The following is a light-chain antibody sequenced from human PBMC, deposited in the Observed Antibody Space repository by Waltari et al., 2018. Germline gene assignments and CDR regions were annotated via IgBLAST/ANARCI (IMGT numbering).Light chain of an antibody. CDR3: VLYMGSGIWV. Sequence: QTVVTQEPSLSVSPGGTVTLTCALSPGSVASTSYAIWYQQTPGQAPRTLVYKINNRSAGVPDRFSGSMLGNKAALTITGAQAEDESDYYCVLYMGSGIWVFGGGTKLTVL. J-gene: IGLJ3*02. CDR2: KIN. CDR1: PGSVASTSY. V-gene: IGLV8-61*01.